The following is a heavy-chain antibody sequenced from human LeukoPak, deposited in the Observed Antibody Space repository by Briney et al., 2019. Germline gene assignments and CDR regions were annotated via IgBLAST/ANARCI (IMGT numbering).Heavy chain of an antibody. CDR1: GFTFNNYG. D-gene: IGHD3-10*01. Sequence: PGGSLRLSCAASGFTFNNYGMHWVRLAPGKGLEWVASIRYDGSIKYYVDSVKGRFTVSRDNSKSTLYLQMNSLRAEDTAVYYCAKDVNVGGDYFDYWGQGTLVTVSS. V-gene: IGHV3-30*02. CDR3: AKDVNVGGDYFDY. J-gene: IGHJ4*02. CDR2: IRYDGSIK.